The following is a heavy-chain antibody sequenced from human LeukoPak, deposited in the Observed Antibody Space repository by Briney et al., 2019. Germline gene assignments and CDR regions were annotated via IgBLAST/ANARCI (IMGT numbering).Heavy chain of an antibody. D-gene: IGHD2-2*01. CDR1: GFTFSSYA. Sequence: GRSLRLSCAASGFTFSSYAMSWVRQAPGKGLEWVSANSGSGGSTYYADSVKGRFTISRDNSKNTLYLQMNSLRAEDTAVYYCAKEFLYCSSTSCYPEYFQHWGQGTLVTVSS. CDR2: NSGSGGST. CDR3: AKEFLYCSSTSCYPEYFQH. V-gene: IGHV3-23*01. J-gene: IGHJ1*01.